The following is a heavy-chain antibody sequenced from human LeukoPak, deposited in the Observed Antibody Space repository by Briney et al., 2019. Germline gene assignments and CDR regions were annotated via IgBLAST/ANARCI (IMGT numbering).Heavy chain of an antibody. D-gene: IGHD5-12*01. V-gene: IGHV6-1*01. CDR2: TYYRSKWYN. CDR3: ARESGYEVDRWFDP. Sequence: SQTLSLTCAISGDSVSSKSAAWTWIRQSPSRGLEWLGRTYYRSKWYNDYALSVKSRITINPDTSKNQFSLQLNSVTPEDTAVYYCARESGYEVDRWFDPWGQGTLVTVSS. CDR1: GDSVSSKSAA. J-gene: IGHJ5*02.